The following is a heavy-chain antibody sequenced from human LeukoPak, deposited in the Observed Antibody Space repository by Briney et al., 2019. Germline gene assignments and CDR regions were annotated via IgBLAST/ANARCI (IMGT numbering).Heavy chain of an antibody. CDR2: ISYDGSNK. Sequence: GGSLRLSCAASGFTFSSYAMHWVRQAPGKGLEWVAVISYDGSNKYYADSVKGRFTISRDNSKNTLYLQMNSLRAEDTAVYYCAREAPRQVLRILCYFDYWGQGTLVTVSS. CDR1: GFTFSSYA. CDR3: AREAPRQVLRILCYFDY. D-gene: IGHD2/OR15-2a*01. J-gene: IGHJ4*02. V-gene: IGHV3-30-3*01.